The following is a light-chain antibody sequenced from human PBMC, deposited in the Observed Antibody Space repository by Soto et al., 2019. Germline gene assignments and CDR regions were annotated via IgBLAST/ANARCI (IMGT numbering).Light chain of an antibody. V-gene: IGLV2-8*01. J-gene: IGLJ1*01. Sequence: QSALTQPPSASGSPGQSVTISCTGTSSDIGTYDYVSWYQHLPDKAPKLIIYEVSKRPSGVPDRFSGSKSGNMASLTVSGLQAEDEGDYYCCSYGGGNNFYVFGTGTKVTV. CDR1: SSDIGTYDY. CDR2: EVS. CDR3: CSYGGGNNFYV.